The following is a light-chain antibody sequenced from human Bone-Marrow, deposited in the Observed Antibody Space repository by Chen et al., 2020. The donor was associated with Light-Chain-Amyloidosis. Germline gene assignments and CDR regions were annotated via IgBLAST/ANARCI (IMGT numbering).Light chain of an antibody. J-gene: IGLJ3*02. CDR2: EDD. Sequence: NFMLTQPHSVSESPGKTVIISCTRSSGSIATNYVQWYQQRPGRSPTTVIYEDDQRPSGVTDRFSGSIDRSSNSASLTISGLKTEDEADYYCQSYQGSSQGVFGGGTKLTVL. CDR1: SGSIATNY. V-gene: IGLV6-57*01. CDR3: QSYQGSSQGV.